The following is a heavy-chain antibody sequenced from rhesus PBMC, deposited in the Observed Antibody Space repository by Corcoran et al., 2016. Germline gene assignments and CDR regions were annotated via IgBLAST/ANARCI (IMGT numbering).Heavy chain of an antibody. Sequence: EVQLVQSGAEVKRHGESLKISCKTSGYSFTRYWISWVRQMPGQGLEWMGAIDPSDSDTRYNPSFQGQVTISADKSISTAYLQWSRLKASDTATYYCAKDDMWRNGYFDYWGQGVLVTVSS. CDR3: AKDDMWRNGYFDY. D-gene: IGHD3-28*01. J-gene: IGHJ4*01. CDR2: IDPSDSDT. CDR1: GYSFTRYW. V-gene: IGHV5-20*01.